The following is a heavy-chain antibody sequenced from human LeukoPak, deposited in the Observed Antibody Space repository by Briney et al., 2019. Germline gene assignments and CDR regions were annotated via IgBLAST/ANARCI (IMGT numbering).Heavy chain of an antibody. V-gene: IGHV4-39*01. Sequence: SETLSLTCTVSGGSISSSSYYWGWIRQPPGKGLEWIGSIYYSGSTYYNPSLKSRVTISVDTSKNQFSLKLSSVTAADTAVYYCARTMVRGARRPFDYWGQGTLVTVSS. J-gene: IGHJ4*02. CDR3: ARTMVRGARRPFDY. CDR2: IYYSGST. CDR1: GGSISSSSYY. D-gene: IGHD3-10*01.